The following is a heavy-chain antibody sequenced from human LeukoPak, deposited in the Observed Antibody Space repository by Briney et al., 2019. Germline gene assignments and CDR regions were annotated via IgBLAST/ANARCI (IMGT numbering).Heavy chain of an antibody. CDR1: GLTFSNAW. CDR2: IKSKTDGETT. D-gene: IGHD4-17*01. V-gene: IGHV3-15*01. J-gene: IGHJ3*02. Sequence: GGSLRLSCAASGLTFSNAWMSWVRQAPGKGLEWIGRIKSKTDGETTDYAAPVKGRFTISRDDSKNTLYLQMNSLKTEDTAVYYCTTEDGVADAFDIWGQGTMVTVSS. CDR3: TTEDGVADAFDI.